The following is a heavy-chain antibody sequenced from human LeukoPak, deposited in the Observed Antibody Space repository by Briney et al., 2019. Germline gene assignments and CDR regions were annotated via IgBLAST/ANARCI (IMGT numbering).Heavy chain of an antibody. CDR2: ISPDGTGT. D-gene: IGHD6-19*01. Sequence: GGSLRLSCAASGFTFSNFWMHWVRQAPGKGLVWISRISPDGTGTNYADSMKGRVTISRDNSKNTLYLQMNSLRAEDTAVYYCAKRSAGTGYWGQGTLVTVSS. CDR3: AKRSAGTGY. V-gene: IGHV3-74*01. CDR1: GFTFSNFW. J-gene: IGHJ4*02.